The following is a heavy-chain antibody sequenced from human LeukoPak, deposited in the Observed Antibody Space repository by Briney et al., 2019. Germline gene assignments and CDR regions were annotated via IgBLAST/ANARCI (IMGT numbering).Heavy chain of an antibody. CDR1: KFTFSNYW. V-gene: IGHV3-7*05. D-gene: IGHD3-16*01. CDR2: IKQDGSEK. J-gene: IGHJ4*02. Sequence: GGSLRLSCAASKFTFSNYWMSWVRQAPGIGLEWVANIKQDGSEKYYADSVKGRFTVSRDNAKNSLYLQMINLRAEDTAVYYCARGLNWAFDYWGQGTLVTVSS. CDR3: ARGLNWAFDY.